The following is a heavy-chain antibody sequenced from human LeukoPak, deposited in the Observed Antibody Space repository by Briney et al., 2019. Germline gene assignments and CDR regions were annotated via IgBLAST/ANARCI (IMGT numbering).Heavy chain of an antibody. CDR2: IRYDGSYK. Sequence: GGSLRLSCAPSGFTFSSYGMHWVRQAPGKGLEWVAFIRYDGSYKYYADSVKGRFTISRDNSKNTLYLQMNSLRAEDTAVYYCARDASRSSLYYYYYYYMDVWGKGTTVTVSS. D-gene: IGHD6-6*01. V-gene: IGHV3-30*02. CDR3: ARDASRSSLYYYYYYYMDV. CDR1: GFTFSSYG. J-gene: IGHJ6*03.